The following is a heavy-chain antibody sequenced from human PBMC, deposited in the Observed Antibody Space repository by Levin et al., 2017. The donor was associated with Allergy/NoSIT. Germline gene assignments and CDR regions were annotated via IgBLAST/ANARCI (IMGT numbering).Heavy chain of an antibody. CDR2: IGGGSNT. D-gene: IGHD6-19*01. V-gene: IGHV3-23*01. J-gene: IGHJ4*02. Sequence: GESLKISCATSGFTFRNSVMQWVRQAPGKGLEWVSAIGGGSNTDYADSAKGRFTTSRDNSKNEVYLQMNSLRAEDTAVYYCAKGDTNSGWNYWGQGTLVTVSS. CDR3: AKGDTNSGWNY. CDR1: GFTFRNSV.